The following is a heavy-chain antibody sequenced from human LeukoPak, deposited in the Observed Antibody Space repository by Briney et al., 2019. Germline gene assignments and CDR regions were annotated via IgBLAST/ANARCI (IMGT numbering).Heavy chain of an antibody. V-gene: IGHV1-8*01. J-gene: IGHJ3*02. CDR3: ARGRYYDSSDYYDLHAFDI. D-gene: IGHD3-22*01. Sequence: ASVKVSCKASGYTFTSYDINWVRQATGQGLERMGWMNPNSGNTGYAQKFQGRVTMTRNTSISTAYMELSSLRSEDTAVYYCARGRYYDSSDYYDLHAFDIWGQGTMVTVSS. CDR2: MNPNSGNT. CDR1: GYTFTSYD.